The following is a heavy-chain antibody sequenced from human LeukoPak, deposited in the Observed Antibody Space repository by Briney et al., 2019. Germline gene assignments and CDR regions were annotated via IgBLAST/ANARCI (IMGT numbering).Heavy chain of an antibody. CDR3: ARDFWRGYYQGCFDP. CDR1: GGSISNFY. CDR2: IYSSGST. V-gene: IGHV4-4*07. J-gene: IGHJ5*02. Sequence: SETLSLTCTVSGGSISNFYWSWIRQPAGKGLEWIGRIYSSGSTNYNPSLKSRVTMSVDTSKNQLSLKLRSVTAADTAVYHCARDFWRGYYQGCFDPWGQGTLVTVSS. D-gene: IGHD3-3*01.